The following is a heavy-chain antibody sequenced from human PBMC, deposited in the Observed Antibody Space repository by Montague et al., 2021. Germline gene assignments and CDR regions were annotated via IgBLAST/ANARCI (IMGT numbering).Heavy chain of an antibody. J-gene: IGHJ5*02. CDR1: GGSVSTGCYS. Sequence: TLSLTCSVSGGSVSTGCYSWSWMPQRPGQGLEWLGNPSLRGTYYYNPYLSRRLSISLDTSRNHLSLQLLTVPAAATALYYCAIDASGSYVGWFNPWGQGALVTVSS. CDR2: PSLRGTY. V-gene: IGHV4-31*03. D-gene: IGHD3-10*01. CDR3: AIDASGSYVGWFNP.